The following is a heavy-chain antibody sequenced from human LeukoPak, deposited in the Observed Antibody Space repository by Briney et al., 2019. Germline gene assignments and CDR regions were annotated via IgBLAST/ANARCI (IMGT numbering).Heavy chain of an antibody. V-gene: IGHV1-69*04. Sequence: ASVKVSCKASGGTFTNYAINWVRQAPGQGHEWMGRIIPILDLTNYAQKFQGRGTITADQSTSTAYMELSSLRSEDTAVYCCARGGGVDILTGFQYWGQGTLVTVSS. CDR2: IIPILDLT. D-gene: IGHD3-9*01. CDR3: ARGGGVDILTGFQY. CDR1: GGTFTNYA. J-gene: IGHJ4*02.